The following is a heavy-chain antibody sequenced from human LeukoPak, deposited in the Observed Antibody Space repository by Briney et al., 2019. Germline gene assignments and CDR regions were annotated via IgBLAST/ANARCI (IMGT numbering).Heavy chain of an antibody. D-gene: IGHD3-22*01. CDR2: IYYSGST. V-gene: IGHV4-59*12. J-gene: IGHJ4*02. CDR1: GGSISSYY. Sequence: PSETLSLTCTVSGGSISSYYWSWIRQPPGKGLEWIGYIYYSGSTNYNPSLKSRVTMSVDTSKNQFSLKMSSVTAADTAVYYCAREQVGYYDSSGYYCYFDYWGQGTLVTVSS. CDR3: AREQVGYYDSSGYYCYFDY.